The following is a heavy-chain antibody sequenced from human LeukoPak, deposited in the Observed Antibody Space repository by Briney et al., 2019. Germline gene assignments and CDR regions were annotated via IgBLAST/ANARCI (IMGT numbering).Heavy chain of an antibody. D-gene: IGHD3-22*01. V-gene: IGHV3-21*01. CDR3: AREEENYYDSSGYYSCAFDI. J-gene: IGHJ3*02. CDR2: ISSSSSYI. Sequence: PGGSLRLSCAASGFTFSSYSMNWVRQAPGKGLEWVSSISSSSSYIYYADSVKGRFTISRDNAKNSLYLQMNSLRAEDTAVYYCAREEENYYDSSGYYSCAFDIWGQGTMVTVSS. CDR1: GFTFSSYS.